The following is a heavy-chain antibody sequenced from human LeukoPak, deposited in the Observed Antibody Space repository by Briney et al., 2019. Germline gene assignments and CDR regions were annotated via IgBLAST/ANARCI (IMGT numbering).Heavy chain of an antibody. Sequence: SETLSLTCTVSGGSIGSYYWSWIRQPPGKGLEWIGSIYYSGSTYYNPSPKSRVTISVDTSKNHFSLKLSSVNAADTAVYYCARQLLWADYWGQGTLVTVSS. CDR2: IYYSGST. CDR1: GGSIGSYY. D-gene: IGHD3-10*01. J-gene: IGHJ4*02. V-gene: IGHV4-59*04. CDR3: ARQLLWADY.